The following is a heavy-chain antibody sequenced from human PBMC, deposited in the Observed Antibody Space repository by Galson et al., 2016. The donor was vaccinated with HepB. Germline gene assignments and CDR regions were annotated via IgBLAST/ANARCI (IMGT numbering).Heavy chain of an antibody. CDR1: GGSISSYY. CDR2: MSYRGNI. Sequence: ETLSLTCTVSGGSISSYYWSWVRQTPGKGLEWIGYMSYRGNINYNPSLKRRITISVDTSKNQFFLMLSSVTAADQAVYYCAKNLYNWSGPHYYGMDVWGQGTTVTVSS. CDR3: AKNLYNWSGPHYYGMDV. D-gene: IGHD1-1*01. J-gene: IGHJ6*02. V-gene: IGHV4-59*01.